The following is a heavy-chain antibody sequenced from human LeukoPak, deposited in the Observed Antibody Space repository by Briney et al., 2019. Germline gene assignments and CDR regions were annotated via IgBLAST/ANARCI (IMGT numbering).Heavy chain of an antibody. V-gene: IGHV1-2*02. CDR3: AKIGIAVAGTSSVGGRDYYYGMDV. Sequence: ASVKVSCKASGYTFTGYYMHWVRQAPGQGLEWMGWINPNSGGTNYAQKFQGRVTMTRDTSISTAYMELSRLRSDDTAVYYCAKIGIAVAGTSSVGGRDYYYGMDVWGQGTTVTVSS. CDR1: GYTFTGYY. D-gene: IGHD6-19*01. CDR2: INPNSGGT. J-gene: IGHJ6*02.